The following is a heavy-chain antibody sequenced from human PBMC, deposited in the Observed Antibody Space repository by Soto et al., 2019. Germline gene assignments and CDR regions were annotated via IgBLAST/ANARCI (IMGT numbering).Heavy chain of an antibody. Sequence: GESLKISCKGSGYSFTTYWISWVRQMPGKGLEWMGRIDPSDSYTNYSPSFQGHVTISADKSISTAYLQWSSLKASDTSMYYCAPTLGAAQRLYYYYDMYVWGQRTTVTVSS. J-gene: IGHJ6*02. V-gene: IGHV5-10-1*01. CDR1: GYSFTTYW. CDR2: IDPSDSYT. CDR3: APTLGAAQRLYYYYDMYV. D-gene: IGHD2-15*01.